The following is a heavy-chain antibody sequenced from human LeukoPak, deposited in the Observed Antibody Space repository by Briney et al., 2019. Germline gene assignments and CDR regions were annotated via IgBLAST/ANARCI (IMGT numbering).Heavy chain of an antibody. Sequence: SETLSLTCTVSGGSISSYYWSWIRQPAGKGLEWIGRIYTSGSTNYNPSLKSRVTMSVDTSKNQFSLKLSSVTAADTAVYYCARARDPIREDYSSGWYFGSFDYWGQGTLVTVSS. CDR2: IYTSGST. CDR3: ARARDPIREDYSSGWYFGSFDY. CDR1: GGSISSYY. D-gene: IGHD6-13*01. J-gene: IGHJ4*02. V-gene: IGHV4-4*07.